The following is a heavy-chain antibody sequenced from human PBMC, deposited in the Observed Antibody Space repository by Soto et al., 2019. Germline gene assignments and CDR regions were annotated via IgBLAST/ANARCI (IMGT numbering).Heavy chain of an antibody. CDR2: INHSGST. J-gene: IGHJ6*02. CDR1: GGSFSGYY. D-gene: IGHD3-10*01. CDR3: ARGVKVWFAESSYYDMDS. V-gene: IGHV4-34*01. Sequence: SETLSLTCAVYGGSFSGYYWSWIRQPPGKGLEWIGEINHSGSTNYNPSLKSRVTISVDTSKNQFSLKLSSVTAADTAVYYCARGVKVWFAESSYYDMDSWGQGPTVT.